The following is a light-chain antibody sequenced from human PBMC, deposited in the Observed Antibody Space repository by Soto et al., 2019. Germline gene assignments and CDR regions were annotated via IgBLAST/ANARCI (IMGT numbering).Light chain of an antibody. CDR2: TAS. J-gene: IGKJ4*01. CDR1: QDISTW. V-gene: IGKV1-12*01. CDR3: QQGNSFPLT. Sequence: DIQMTQSPSSVSASVGDRVTMTCRASQDISTWLAWFQQKPGEAPRLLIYTASSLHSGVPSRFSGSGSGTDFTLTISSLQPEDFATYYCQQGNSFPLTFGGGTNVEIK.